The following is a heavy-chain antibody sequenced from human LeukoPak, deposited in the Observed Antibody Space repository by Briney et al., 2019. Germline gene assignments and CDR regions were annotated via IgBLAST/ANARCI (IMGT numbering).Heavy chain of an antibody. CDR3: ARDQRYSSAWYDEGGYYFDY. J-gene: IGHJ4*02. CDR2: INPNSGGT. CDR1: GYTFTGYY. Sequence: VTSVKVSCKASGYTFTGYYMHWVRQAPGQGLEWMGWINPNSGGTNYAQKFQGRVTMTRDTSISTAYMELSRLRSDDTAVYYCARDQRYSSAWYDEGGYYFDYWGQGTPVTVSS. D-gene: IGHD6-19*01. V-gene: IGHV1-2*02.